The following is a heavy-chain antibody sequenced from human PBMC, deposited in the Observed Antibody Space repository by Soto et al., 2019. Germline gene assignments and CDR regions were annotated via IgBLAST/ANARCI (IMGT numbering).Heavy chain of an antibody. J-gene: IGHJ4*02. V-gene: IGHV1-18*01. CDR1: GYTFTSSG. CDR2: ISAHTGSS. Sequence: ASVKVSCKASGYTFTSSGMSWVRQAPGQGLEWMGWISAHTGSSEYAQRFQGRVTMTTDRSTSTAHMELRSLRSDDTAVYYCAKTPAGEYWYDSSSYYYFDYWGQGTLVTVSS. D-gene: IGHD3-22*01. CDR3: AKTPAGEYWYDSSSYYYFDY.